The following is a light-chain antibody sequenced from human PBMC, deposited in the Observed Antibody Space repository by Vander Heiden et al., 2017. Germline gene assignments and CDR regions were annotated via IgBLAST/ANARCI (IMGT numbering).Light chain of an antibody. CDR1: KLGDKY. CDR3: QEWDSSTESVV. CDR2: HDS. V-gene: IGLV3-1*01. Sequence: SYELTQPPSVSVSPRQTASITCSGDKLGDKYACWYQQKPGQSPVLVIYHDSKRPSGIPERFSGSNSGNTATLTISGTQAMDEADYYCQEWDSSTESVVFGTGTKLTGL. J-gene: IGLJ2*01.